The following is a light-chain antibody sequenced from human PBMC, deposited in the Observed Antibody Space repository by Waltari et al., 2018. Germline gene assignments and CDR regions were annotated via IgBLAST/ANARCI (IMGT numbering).Light chain of an antibody. CDR1: QTVRTTY. Sequence: EIVLTQSPGTLSLSPGERATLSCRASQTVRTTYLAWYQQKPGQAPTLLIYGASSSATGIPDRFSGSGSGTDFSLTISILEPEDFAVYYCQQYDISPLTFGGGTKVEIK. J-gene: IGKJ4*01. CDR2: GAS. V-gene: IGKV3-20*01. CDR3: QQYDISPLT.